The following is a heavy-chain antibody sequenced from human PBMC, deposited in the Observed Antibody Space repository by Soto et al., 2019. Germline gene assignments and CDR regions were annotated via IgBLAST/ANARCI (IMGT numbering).Heavy chain of an antibody. CDR3: ARQSEDSSALGYYYYYGMDV. V-gene: IGHV4-39*01. Sequence: LSLTCTVSGGSISSSSYYWGWIRQPPGKGLEWIGSIYYSGSTYYNPSLKSRVTISVDTSKNQFSLKLSSVTAADTAVYYCARQSEDSSALGYYYYYGMDVWGQGTTVTVSS. CDR2: IYYSGST. D-gene: IGHD3-22*01. CDR1: GGSISSSSYY. J-gene: IGHJ6*02.